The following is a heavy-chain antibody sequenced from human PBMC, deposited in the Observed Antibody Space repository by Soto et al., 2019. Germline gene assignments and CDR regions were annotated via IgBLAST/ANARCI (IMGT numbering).Heavy chain of an antibody. CDR3: AKGQSTYYDFWSRYYDWFDP. V-gene: IGHV3-23*01. D-gene: IGHD3-3*01. J-gene: IGHJ5*02. Sequence: PGGSLRLSCAASGFTFSNYAMSWVRQAPGKGLEWISTISGSGGSTYYADSVKGRFTISRDNSKNTLYLQMNSLRAEDTAVYYCAKGQSTYYDFWSRYYDWFDPGGQGTLVTVSS. CDR2: ISGSGGST. CDR1: GFTFSNYA.